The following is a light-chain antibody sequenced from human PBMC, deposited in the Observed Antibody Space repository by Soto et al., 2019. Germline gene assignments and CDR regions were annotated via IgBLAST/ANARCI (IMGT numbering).Light chain of an antibody. CDR1: SSNIGSNA. J-gene: IGLJ3*02. CDR3: ATWDDSLNGWV. CDR2: NNN. Sequence: QSVLTQPPSASGTPGQRVTMSCSGSSSNIGSNAVNWYQQLPGTAPKLLIYNNNQRPSVVPDRFSGSKSGTSASLAISGLQSDDEADYHCATWDDSLNGWVFGGGTKLTVL. V-gene: IGLV1-44*01.